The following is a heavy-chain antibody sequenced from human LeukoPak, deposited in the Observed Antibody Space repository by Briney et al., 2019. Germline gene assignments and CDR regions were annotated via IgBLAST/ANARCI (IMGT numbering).Heavy chain of an antibody. V-gene: IGHV4-59*08. D-gene: IGHD6-13*01. J-gene: IGHJ5*02. CDR1: GGSVSSYF. Sequence: PSETLSLTCTVSGGSVSSYFWSWIRQPPGKGLEWIGFIYYSGSTNYNPSLKSRVTISVDTSKNQFSLKLSSVTAADTAVYYCARHDDSSWYWFDPWGQGTLVTVSS. CDR3: ARHDDSSWYWFDP. CDR2: IYYSGST.